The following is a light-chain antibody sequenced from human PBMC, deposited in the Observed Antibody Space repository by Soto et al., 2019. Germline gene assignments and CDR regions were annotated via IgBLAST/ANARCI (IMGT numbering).Light chain of an antibody. V-gene: IGKV3-20*01. CDR3: QQYGSSPPYT. Sequence: EIVLTQSPGTLSLSPGERATLSCRASQSVSSSYLAWYQQKPGQAPRLLIYGASSRATGIPDRFSGSGSRTDFTLTISRVEPEDFAVYYCQQYGSSPPYTFGQGTKLEIK. CDR2: GAS. J-gene: IGKJ2*01. CDR1: QSVSSSY.